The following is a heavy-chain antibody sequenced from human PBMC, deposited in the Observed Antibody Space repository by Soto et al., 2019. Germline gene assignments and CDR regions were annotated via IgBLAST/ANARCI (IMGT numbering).Heavy chain of an antibody. V-gene: IGHV1-69*13. CDR3: ARGMSIATIFAYYYYGMDV. J-gene: IGHJ6*02. Sequence: ASVKVSCKASGGTFSSDAISWVRQAPGQGLEWMGGIIPIFGTANYAQKFQGRVTITADESTSTAYMELSSLRSEDTAVYYCARGMSIATIFAYYYYGMDVWGQGTTVTVSS. CDR2: IIPIFGTA. D-gene: IGHD3-3*01. CDR1: GGTFSSDA.